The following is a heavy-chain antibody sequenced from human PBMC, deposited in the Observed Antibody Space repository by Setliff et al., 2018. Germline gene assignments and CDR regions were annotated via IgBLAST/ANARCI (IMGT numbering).Heavy chain of an antibody. CDR3: ARASVVHAIAVGY. J-gene: IGHJ4*02. D-gene: IGHD2-15*01. Sequence: SETLSLTCTVSGASLSSGTYYWGWIRQPPGKGLEWIGRIYYRGDTYYNASLKGRLTISVDTSKNQFSLRLNSVTAADTAVYYCARASVVHAIAVGYWGQGTLVTVSS. CDR1: GASLSSGTYY. V-gene: IGHV4-39*07. CDR2: IYYRGDT.